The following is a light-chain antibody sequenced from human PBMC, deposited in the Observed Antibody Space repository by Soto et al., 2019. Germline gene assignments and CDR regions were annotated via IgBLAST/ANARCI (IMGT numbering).Light chain of an antibody. J-gene: IGKJ5*01. CDR3: QQSYNTPVT. CDR1: QTVRTY. Sequence: DIQMTQSPASLSASVEDRVTITCRASQTVRTYLNWYQQKPGKAPKLLSYAASNLQSGVPSRFSGSGSGTDFTLTITSLRPEDFETYWCQQSYNTPVTFGQGTRLEI. V-gene: IGKV1-39*01. CDR2: AAS.